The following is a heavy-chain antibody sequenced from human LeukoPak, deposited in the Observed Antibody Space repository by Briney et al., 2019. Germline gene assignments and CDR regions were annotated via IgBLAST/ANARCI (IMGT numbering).Heavy chain of an antibody. CDR2: IYYSGST. CDR3: ARASNWNLLDY. D-gene: IGHD1-1*01. CDR1: GGSISSYY. Sequence: NPSETLSLTCTVSGGSISSYYWSWIRQPLGKGLEWIGYIYYSGSTNYNPSLKSRVTISVDTSKNQFSLKLSSVTAADTAVYYCARASNWNLLDYWGQGTLVTVSS. V-gene: IGHV4-59*01. J-gene: IGHJ4*02.